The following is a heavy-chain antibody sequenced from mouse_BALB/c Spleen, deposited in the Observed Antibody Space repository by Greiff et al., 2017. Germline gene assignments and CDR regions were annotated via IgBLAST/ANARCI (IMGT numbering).Heavy chain of an antibody. V-gene: IGHV5-12-1*01. Sequence: EVKLMESGGGLVKPGGSLKLSCAASGFAFSSYDMSWVRQTPEKRLEWVAYISSGGGSTYYPDTVKGRFTISRDNAKNTLYLQMSSLKSEDTAMYYCARQKTYYNYAMDYWGQGTSVTVSS. D-gene: IGHD2-12*01. CDR3: ARQKTYYNYAMDY. CDR1: GFAFSSYD. J-gene: IGHJ4*01. CDR2: ISSGGGST.